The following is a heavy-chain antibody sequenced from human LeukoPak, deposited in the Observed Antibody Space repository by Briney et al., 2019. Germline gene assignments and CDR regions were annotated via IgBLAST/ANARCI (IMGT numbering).Heavy chain of an antibody. CDR3: SRENGAFSPFGY. J-gene: IGHJ4*02. V-gene: IGHV4-4*02. CDR2: ISLRGLT. Sequence: PXETLSLTCGVSGGSISNTNWWSWVRQPPGQGLEWIGEISLRGLTNYNPNLKSRVTVSLDKSKNHLSLNLTSVTAADTAVYYCSRENGAFSPFGYWGQGTLVTVPS. CDR1: GGSISNTNW. D-gene: IGHD2-8*01.